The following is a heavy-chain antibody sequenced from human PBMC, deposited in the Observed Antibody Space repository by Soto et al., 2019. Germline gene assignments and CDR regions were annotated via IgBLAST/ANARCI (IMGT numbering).Heavy chain of an antibody. CDR2: ISSNGANT. CDR1: GFTFDSPYSHG. Sequence: GGSLRLSCAASGFTFDSPYSHGMSWVRQSPGKGPEWVSTISSNGANTHYAESVKGRFTISKDASRNTVHLHMNSLRAEDTATYFCVSWVSAHFDYWGHGTPVTVSS. V-gene: IGHV3-23*01. J-gene: IGHJ4*01. CDR3: VSWVSAHFDY. D-gene: IGHD2-8*01.